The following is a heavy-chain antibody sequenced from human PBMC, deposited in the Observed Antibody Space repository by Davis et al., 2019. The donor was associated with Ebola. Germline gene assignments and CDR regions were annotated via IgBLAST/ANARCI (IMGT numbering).Heavy chain of an antibody. J-gene: IGHJ4*02. CDR3: ARGMLAVAGGHFDY. D-gene: IGHD6-19*01. Sequence: PSETLSLTCTVSGGSISSSSYYWGWIRQPPGKGLEWIGSIYYSGSTYYNPSLKSRVTISVDTSKNQFSLKLSSVTAADTAVYYCARGMLAVAGGHFDYWGQGTLVTVSS. CDR2: IYYSGST. V-gene: IGHV4-39*07. CDR1: GGSISSSSYY.